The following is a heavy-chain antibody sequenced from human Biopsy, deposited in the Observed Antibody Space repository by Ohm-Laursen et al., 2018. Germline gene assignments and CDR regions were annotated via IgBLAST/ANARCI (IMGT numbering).Heavy chain of an antibody. CDR1: GFSLSDNY. J-gene: IGHJ5*01. D-gene: IGHD2-15*01. CDR2: IRDQANSYTT. Sequence: GSLRLSCAASGFSLSDNYMDWVRQAPGKGLEWGGRIRDQANSYTTDYAASVKGRFTISRDDSKNSLYLQMNSLKTEDTALYYCARAGRYCSGGGCYSWFDSWGQGTLVTVSS. CDR3: ARAGRYCSGGGCYSWFDS. V-gene: IGHV3-72*01.